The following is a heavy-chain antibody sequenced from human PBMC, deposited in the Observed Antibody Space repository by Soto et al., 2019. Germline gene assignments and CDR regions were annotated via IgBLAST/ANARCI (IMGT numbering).Heavy chain of an antibody. J-gene: IGHJ4*02. V-gene: IGHV3-33*01. Sequence: GGSLRLSCAASGFTFSSYGMHWVRQAPGKGLEWVAVIWYDGSNKYYADSVKGRFTISRDNSKNTLYLQMNSLRAEDTAVYYCARDLSSSQPLKYSYGLFDYWGQGTLVTVSS. CDR2: IWYDGSNK. D-gene: IGHD5-18*01. CDR3: ARDLSSSQPLKYSYGLFDY. CDR1: GFTFSSYG.